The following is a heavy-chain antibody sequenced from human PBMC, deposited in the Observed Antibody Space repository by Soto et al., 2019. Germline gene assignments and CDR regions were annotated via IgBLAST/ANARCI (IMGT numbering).Heavy chain of an antibody. CDR3: AKVAGGLGYFDL. CDR2: ISATGGNI. CDR1: GLTFSDYA. J-gene: IGHJ2*01. V-gene: IGHV3-23*01. Sequence: LRLSCVASGLTFSDYAMTWVRQAPGKGLEWVATISATGGNIEYTDSLKGRFTISRDNSKNTLYLQLNGLTSDDTAVHYCAKVAGGLGYFDLWGRGTLVTVSS. D-gene: IGHD3-16*01.